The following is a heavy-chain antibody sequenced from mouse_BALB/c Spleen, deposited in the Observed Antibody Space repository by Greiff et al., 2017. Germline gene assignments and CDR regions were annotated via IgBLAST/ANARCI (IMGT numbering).Heavy chain of an antibody. CDR1: GYSFTGYF. CDR2: INPYNGDT. V-gene: IGHV1-37*01. D-gene: IGHD2-4*01. J-gene: IGHJ3*01. CDR3: GSGDYDIGIAY. Sequence: EVKVVESGPELVKPGASVKISCKASGYSFTGYFMNWVKQSHGKSLEWIGRINPYNGDTFYNQKFKGKATLTVDKSSSTAHMELLSLTSEDSAVYYCGSGDYDIGIAYWGQGTLVTVSA.